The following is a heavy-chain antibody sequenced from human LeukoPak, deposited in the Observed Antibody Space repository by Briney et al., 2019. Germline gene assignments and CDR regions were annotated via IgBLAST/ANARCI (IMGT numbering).Heavy chain of an antibody. Sequence: PGGSLRLSCAASGFTFSSYSMNWVRQAPGKGLEWVSSISSSSSYIYYADSVKGRFTISRDNAKNSLYLQMNSLRAEDTAVYYCARDQKRWELLWGLDYWGQGTLVTVSS. V-gene: IGHV3-21*01. CDR3: ARDQKRWELLWGLDY. J-gene: IGHJ4*02. CDR2: ISSSSSYI. CDR1: GFTFSSYS. D-gene: IGHD1-26*01.